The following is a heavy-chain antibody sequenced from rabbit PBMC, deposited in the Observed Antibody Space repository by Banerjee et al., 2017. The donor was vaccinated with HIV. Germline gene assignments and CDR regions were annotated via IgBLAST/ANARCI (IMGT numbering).Heavy chain of an antibody. Sequence: QSLEESGGDLVKPGESLKLFCTASGFSFSSSYYMCWVRQAPGKGLEWIACIYAGSSGSTYYATWAKGRFTISKTSSTTVTLQMTSLTAADTATYFCARIPGYFNLWGPGTLVTVS. D-gene: IGHD3-1*01. CDR2: IYAGSSGST. J-gene: IGHJ4*01. CDR1: GFSFSSSYY. CDR3: ARIPGYFNL. V-gene: IGHV1S40*01.